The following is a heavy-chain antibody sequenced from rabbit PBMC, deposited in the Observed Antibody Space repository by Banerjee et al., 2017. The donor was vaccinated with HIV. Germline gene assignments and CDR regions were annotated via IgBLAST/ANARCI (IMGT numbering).Heavy chain of an antibody. J-gene: IGHJ4*01. D-gene: IGHD1-1*01. CDR1: GIDFSSYG. CDR2: IYPDYGST. CDR3: ARGGYASSSGQYIGMYL. Sequence: QEQLVESGGGLVTLGGSLKLSCKASGIDFSSYGISWVRQAPGKGLEWIAYIYPDYGSTDYASWVNGRFTISLDNAQNTVFLQMTSLTAADTATYFCARGGYASSSGQYIGMYLWGPGTLVTVS. V-gene: IGHV1S47*01.